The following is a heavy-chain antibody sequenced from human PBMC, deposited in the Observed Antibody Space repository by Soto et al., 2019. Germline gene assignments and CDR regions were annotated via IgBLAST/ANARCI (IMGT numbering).Heavy chain of an antibody. J-gene: IGHJ6*02. CDR2: ISYDGSNK. CDR3: AKTFPPXTIFGVVPEYYYYGMDV. Sequence: GGSLRLSCAASGFTFSSYGMHWVRQAPGKGLEWVAVISYDGSNKYYADSVKGRFTISRDNSKNTLYLQMNSLRAEHTAVYYCAKTFPPXTIFGVVPEYYYYGMDVWGQGTTVTVSS. CDR1: GFTFSSYG. D-gene: IGHD3-3*01. V-gene: IGHV3-30*18.